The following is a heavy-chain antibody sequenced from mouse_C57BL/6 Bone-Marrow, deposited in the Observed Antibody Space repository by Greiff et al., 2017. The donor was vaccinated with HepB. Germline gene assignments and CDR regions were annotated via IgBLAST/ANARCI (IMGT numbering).Heavy chain of an antibody. D-gene: IGHD2-10*02. CDR3: ARFRYGNYLSY. J-gene: IGHJ3*01. CDR1: GYAFSSSW. V-gene: IGHV1-82*01. Sequence: VKLVESGPELVKPGASVKISCKASGYAFSSSWMNWVKQRPGKGLEWIGRIYPGDGDTNYNGKFKGKATLTADKSSSTAYMQLSSLTSEDSAVYFCARFRYGNYLSYWGQGTLVTVSA. CDR2: IYPGDGDT.